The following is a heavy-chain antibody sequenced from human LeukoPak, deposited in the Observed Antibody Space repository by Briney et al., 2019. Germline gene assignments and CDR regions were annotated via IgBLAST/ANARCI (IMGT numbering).Heavy chain of an antibody. CDR1: GYSFTSYW. Sequence: GESLKISCKGSGYSFTSYWISWGRQMPGKGLEWMGRIDPSDSYTNYSPSFQGHVTISADKSISTAYLQWSSLKASDTAMYYCASSYYYDSSGYYFDYWGQGTLVTVSS. CDR3: ASSYYYDSSGYYFDY. CDR2: IDPSDSYT. J-gene: IGHJ4*02. D-gene: IGHD3-22*01. V-gene: IGHV5-10-1*01.